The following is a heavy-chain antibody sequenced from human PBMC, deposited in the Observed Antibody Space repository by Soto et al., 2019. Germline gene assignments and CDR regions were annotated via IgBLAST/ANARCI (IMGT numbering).Heavy chain of an antibody. CDR2: IIPIFGTA. V-gene: IGHV1-69*12. CDR3: ARGKDIAARRWGELDY. CDR1: GGTFSSYA. J-gene: IGHJ4*02. Sequence: QVQLVQSGAEVKKPGSSVKVSCKASGGTFSSYAISWVRQAPGQGLEWMGGIIPIFGTANYAQKFQGRVTITEDEATSPAYRGLSSLRSEDTAVYYCARGKDIAARRWGELDYWGKGTLVTVSS. D-gene: IGHD6-13*01.